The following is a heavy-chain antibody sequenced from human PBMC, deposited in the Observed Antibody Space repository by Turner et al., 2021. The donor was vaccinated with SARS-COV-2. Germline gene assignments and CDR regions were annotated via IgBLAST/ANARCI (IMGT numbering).Heavy chain of an antibody. CDR2: SYSGGST. CDR1: GLTFSSNY. V-gene: IGHV3-53*01. D-gene: IGHD4-17*01. J-gene: IGHJ5*02. CDR3: ARDYGDWGT. Sequence: EVQLVESGGGFIQPGGSLRLSCAASGLTFSSNYMIWVRQAPGKGVEWVSVSYSGGSTYYADSVKGRFTISRDNSKNTMYLQMNSLRADDTAVYYCARDYGDWGTWGQGTLVTVSS.